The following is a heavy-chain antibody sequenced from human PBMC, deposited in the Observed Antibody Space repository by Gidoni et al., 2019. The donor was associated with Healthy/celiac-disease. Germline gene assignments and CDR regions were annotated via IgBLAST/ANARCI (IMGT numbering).Heavy chain of an antibody. D-gene: IGHD3-22*01. J-gene: IGHJ4*02. V-gene: IGHV3-64*01. Sequence: EVQLVESGGGLVQPGGSLSLSCAASGFTFSSYAMHWVRQAPGKGLEYVSAISSNGGSTYYANSVKGRFTISRDNSKNTLYLQMGSLRAEDMAVYYCARYDSSGYFFDYWGQGTLVTVSS. CDR1: GFTFSSYA. CDR2: ISSNGGST. CDR3: ARYDSSGYFFDY.